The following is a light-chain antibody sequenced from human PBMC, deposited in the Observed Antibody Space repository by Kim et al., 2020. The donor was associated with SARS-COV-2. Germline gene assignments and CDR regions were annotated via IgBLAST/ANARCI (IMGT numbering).Light chain of an antibody. CDR3: QQYGSSLPWT. J-gene: IGKJ1*01. V-gene: IGKV3-20*01. Sequence: PGERASVSCRASQSVSSSYLAWYQQKPGQAPRLLIYGASSRATGIPDRFSGSGSGTDFTLTISRLEPEDFAVYYCQQYGSSLPWTFSQGTKVDIK. CDR2: GAS. CDR1: QSVSSSY.